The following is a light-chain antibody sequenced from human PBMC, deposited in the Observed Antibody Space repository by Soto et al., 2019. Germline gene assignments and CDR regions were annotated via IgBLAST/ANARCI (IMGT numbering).Light chain of an antibody. Sequence: IVLTQSPGTLSLSPGERATLSCRASQSLSSSFLAWYQQKPGQAPSLLIYGTSSRATGIPDRFSGSGSGTDFTLTISRLEPEDFAVYYCQQYGSSTWTFGQGTKV. CDR1: QSLSSSF. CDR3: QQYGSSTWT. V-gene: IGKV3-20*01. CDR2: GTS. J-gene: IGKJ1*01.